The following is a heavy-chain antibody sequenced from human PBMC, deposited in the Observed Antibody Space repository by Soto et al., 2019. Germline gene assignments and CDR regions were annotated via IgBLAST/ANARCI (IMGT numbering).Heavy chain of an antibody. CDR3: ARGRGGVQH. V-gene: IGHV4-34*01. D-gene: IGHD3-10*01. Sequence: SETLSLSCAVYGGSVSGYYCSWIRQPPGKGLEWIGELNDSGSTNYNASLKSRVSISVDTSKNQFSLKLSSVTAADTAVYYCARGRGGVQHWGQGTLVTVSS. J-gene: IGHJ1*01. CDR2: LNDSGST. CDR1: GGSVSGYY.